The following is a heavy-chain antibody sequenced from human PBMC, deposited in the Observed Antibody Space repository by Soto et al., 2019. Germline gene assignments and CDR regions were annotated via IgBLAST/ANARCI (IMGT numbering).Heavy chain of an antibody. CDR3: ARQEVDTAMAPDY. J-gene: IGHJ4*02. CDR2: IYYSGST. V-gene: IGHV4-39*01. Sequence: SGTLSLTCTVSGGSISSSSYYWGWIRQPPGKGLEWIGSIYYSGSTYYNPSLKSRVTISVDTSKNQFSLKLSSVTAAGTAVYYCARQEVDTAMAPDYWGQGTLVTVSS. D-gene: IGHD5-18*01. CDR1: GGSISSSSYY.